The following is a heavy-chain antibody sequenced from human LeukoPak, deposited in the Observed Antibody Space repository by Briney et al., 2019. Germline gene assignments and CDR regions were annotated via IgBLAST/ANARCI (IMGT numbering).Heavy chain of an antibody. CDR1: GFTFSRYW. CDR2: IKQDGSEK. V-gene: IGHV3-7*01. Sequence: GVSLRLSCAASGFTFSRYWKTWVRQAPRKGLEWVANIKQDGSEKYYVDSVRGRFTISRDNAKNSLYLQMNSLRAEDTAVYYCATLDFWSGYRRDYWGQGTLVTVSS. CDR3: ATLDFWSGYRRDY. D-gene: IGHD3-3*01. J-gene: IGHJ4*02.